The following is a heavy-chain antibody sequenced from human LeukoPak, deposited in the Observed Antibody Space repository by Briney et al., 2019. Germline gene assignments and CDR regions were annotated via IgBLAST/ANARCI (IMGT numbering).Heavy chain of an antibody. CDR1: GFTFSYFY. Sequence: GGSLRLSCAASGFTFSYFYMTWIRQAPGKGLEWVSYISSSGSTIYYADSVKGRFTISRDNAKNSLYLQMNSLRAEDTAVYYCARSVVAATETFDYWGQGTLVSVSS. J-gene: IGHJ4*02. V-gene: IGHV3-11*04. D-gene: IGHD2-15*01. CDR3: ARSVVAATETFDY. CDR2: ISSSGSTI.